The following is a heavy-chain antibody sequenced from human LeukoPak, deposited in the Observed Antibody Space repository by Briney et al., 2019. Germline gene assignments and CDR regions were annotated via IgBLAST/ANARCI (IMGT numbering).Heavy chain of an antibody. Sequence: PGGSLRLSCAASGFTFSSYSMNWVRQAPGKGLEWVSYISSSGSTIYYADSVKGRFTISRDNAKNTLYLQMNSLRAEDTAVYYCARRGAITGGFDIWGQGTMVTVSS. D-gene: IGHD3-10*01. J-gene: IGHJ3*02. CDR3: ARRGAITGGFDI. V-gene: IGHV3-48*04. CDR2: ISSSGSTI. CDR1: GFTFSSYS.